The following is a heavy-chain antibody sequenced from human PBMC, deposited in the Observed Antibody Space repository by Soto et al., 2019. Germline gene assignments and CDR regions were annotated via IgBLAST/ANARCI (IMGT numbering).Heavy chain of an antibody. CDR1: GGSFSRGGYY. D-gene: IGHD4-17*01. CDR3: ARVWRRRSYGVAY. V-gene: IGHV4-31*03. CDR2: IYYSGST. J-gene: IGHJ4*02. Sequence: SATLSLTCTVAGGSFSRGGYYWSWIRQHPGKGLEWIGYIYYSGSTYYNPSLKSRVTISVDTSKKQFSLKLSSVTAADTAVYYDARVWRRRSYGVAYWGQENLVTVP.